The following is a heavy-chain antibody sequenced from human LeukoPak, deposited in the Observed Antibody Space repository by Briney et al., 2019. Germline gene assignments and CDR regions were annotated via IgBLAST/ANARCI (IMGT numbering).Heavy chain of an antibody. CDR3: ARGLSGLRYFDWLSSGWFDP. J-gene: IGHJ5*02. CDR2: INHSGST. Sequence: SETLSLTCAVYGGSFSGYYWSWIRQPPGKGLEWIGEINHSGSTNYNPSLKSRVTISVDTSKNQFSLKLSSVTAADTAVYYCARGLSGLRYFDWLSSGWFDPWGQGTLVTVSS. D-gene: IGHD3-9*01. CDR1: GGSFSGYY. V-gene: IGHV4-34*01.